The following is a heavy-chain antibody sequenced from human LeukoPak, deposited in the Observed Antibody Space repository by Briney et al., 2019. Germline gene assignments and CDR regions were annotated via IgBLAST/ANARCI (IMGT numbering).Heavy chain of an antibody. Sequence: ASVKVSCKASGYTFTNYGISWVRQAPGQGLEWMGWISAYKGNTNYAQKLHGRVTLTTDTSTSTAYMELRSLRSDDTAVYYCARGHLTYYYDTSGYCYFDYWGQGTLVTVSS. V-gene: IGHV1-18*01. CDR1: GYTFTNYG. J-gene: IGHJ4*02. CDR3: ARGHLTYYYDTSGYCYFDY. CDR2: ISAYKGNT. D-gene: IGHD3-22*01.